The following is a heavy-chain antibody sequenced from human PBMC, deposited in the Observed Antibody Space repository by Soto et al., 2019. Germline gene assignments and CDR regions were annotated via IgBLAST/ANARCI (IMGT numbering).Heavy chain of an antibody. D-gene: IGHD2-15*01. V-gene: IGHV4-61*01. J-gene: IGHJ4*02. Sequence: TPETLSLTCTVSGGSVSSGSYYWSWIRQPPGKGLEWIGYIYYSGSTNYNPSLKSRVTISVDTSKNQFSLKLSSVTAADTAVYYCARGSRYCSGGSCYYFDYWGQGTLVTVSS. CDR2: IYYSGST. CDR3: ARGSRYCSGGSCYYFDY. CDR1: GGSVSSGSYY.